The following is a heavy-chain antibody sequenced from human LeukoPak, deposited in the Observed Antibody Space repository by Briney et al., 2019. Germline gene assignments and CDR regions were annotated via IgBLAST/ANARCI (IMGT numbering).Heavy chain of an antibody. CDR2: IRSKAHGGTT. V-gene: IGHV3-49*04. CDR1: GFTFGDYA. J-gene: IGHJ4*02. CDR3: TSLYDFWSGYKFYFDY. Sequence: GGSLRLSCTTSGFTFGDYAVNWVRQAPGKGLEWVSFIRSKAHGGTTEYAASVEGRFTISRDDSIGIAYLQMNSLKTEDTAVYYCTSLYDFWSGYKFYFDYWGQGILVTVST. D-gene: IGHD3-3*01.